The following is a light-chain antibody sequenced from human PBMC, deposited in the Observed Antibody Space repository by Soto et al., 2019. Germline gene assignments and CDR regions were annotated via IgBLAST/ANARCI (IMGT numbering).Light chain of an antibody. Sequence: DIQMTQSPSTLYASVGDRVAISCRARQSVSGWLASYQQKPGKVPKLLIYQASTLEDGVPSRFSGSGSGTEFTRTISSLQPDESATYYLQHYNDYSYTFGPGTNLQIK. CDR2: QAS. CDR1: QSVSGW. J-gene: IGKJ2*01. CDR3: QHYNDYSYT. V-gene: IGKV1-5*03.